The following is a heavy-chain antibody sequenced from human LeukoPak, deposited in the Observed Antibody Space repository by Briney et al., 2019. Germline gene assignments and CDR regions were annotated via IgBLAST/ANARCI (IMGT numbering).Heavy chain of an antibody. V-gene: IGHV4-31*03. D-gene: IGHD3-9*01. CDR3: ARGRAHNDILTGYYEDY. CDR2: IYYSGST. J-gene: IGHJ4*02. CDR1: GGSISSGGYY. Sequence: PSETLSLTCTVSGGSISSGGYYWSWIRQHPGKGLEWIGYIYYSGSTYYKPSLKSRVTISVDTSKNQFSLKLSSVTAADTAVYYCARGRAHNDILTGYYEDYWGQGTLVTVSS.